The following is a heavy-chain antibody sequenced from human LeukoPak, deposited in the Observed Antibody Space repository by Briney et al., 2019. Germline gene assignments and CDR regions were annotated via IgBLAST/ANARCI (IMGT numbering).Heavy chain of an antibody. CDR3: ARSGHLGYCSGGSCYSEDAFDI. Sequence: GGSLRLSCAASGFTFSSYWMSWVRQAPGKGLEWVANIKQDGSEKYYVDSVKGRFTISRDNAKNSLYLQMNSLRAEDTAVYYCARSGHLGYCSGGSCYSEDAFDIWGQGTMVTVS. J-gene: IGHJ3*02. D-gene: IGHD2-15*01. V-gene: IGHV3-7*01. CDR2: IKQDGSEK. CDR1: GFTFSSYW.